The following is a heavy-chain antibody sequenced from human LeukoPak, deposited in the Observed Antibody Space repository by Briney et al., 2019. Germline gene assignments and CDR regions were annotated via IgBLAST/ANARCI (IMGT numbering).Heavy chain of an antibody. J-gene: IGHJ4*02. V-gene: IGHV1-69*04. D-gene: IGHD5-24*01. CDR2: IIPILGIA. CDR3: ARDNRLQPFDY. Sequence: SVKVSCKASGGTFSSYAISWVRQAPGQGLEWMGRIIPILGIANYAQKFQGRVTIIADKSTSTAYMELSSLRSEDTAVYYCARDNRLQPFDYWGQGTLVTVSS. CDR1: GGTFSSYA.